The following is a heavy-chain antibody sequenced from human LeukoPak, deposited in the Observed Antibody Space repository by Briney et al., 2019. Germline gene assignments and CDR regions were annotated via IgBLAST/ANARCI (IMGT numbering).Heavy chain of an antibody. CDR2: IWYDGSNK. Sequence: GRSLRLSCAASGFTFSSYGMHWVRQAPGKGLEWVAVIWYDGSNKYYADSVKGRFTISRDNSKNTLYLQMNSLRAEDTVVYYCASTSGWYEPIDYWGQGTLVTVSS. V-gene: IGHV3-33*01. CDR1: GFTFSSYG. J-gene: IGHJ4*02. D-gene: IGHD6-19*01. CDR3: ASTSGWYEPIDY.